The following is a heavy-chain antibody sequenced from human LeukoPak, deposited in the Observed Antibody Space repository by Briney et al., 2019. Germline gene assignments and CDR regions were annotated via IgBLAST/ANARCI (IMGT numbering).Heavy chain of an antibody. CDR3: ATVSRRCSSTSCYMVY. Sequence: PGGSLRLSCAASGFTFSSYAMHWVRQAPGKGLEWVAVISYDGSNKYYADSVKGRFTISRDNSKNTLYLQMNSLRAEDTAVYYCATVSRRCSSTSCYMVYWGQGTLATVSS. CDR2: ISYDGSNK. D-gene: IGHD2-2*02. J-gene: IGHJ4*02. CDR1: GFTFSSYA. V-gene: IGHV3-30-3*01.